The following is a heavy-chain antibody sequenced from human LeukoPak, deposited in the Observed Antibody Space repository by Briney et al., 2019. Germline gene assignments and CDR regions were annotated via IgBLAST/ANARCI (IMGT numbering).Heavy chain of an antibody. CDR1: GVSISSSSYY. V-gene: IGHV4-39*01. D-gene: IGHD3-22*01. CDR2: IYYSGST. Sequence: SETLSLTCTVSGVSISSSSYYWGWIRQPPGEGLEWIGSIYYSGSTYYNPSLKSRVTISVDTSKNQFSLKLSSVTAADTAVYYCARFSTVAVVITTYADYWGQGTLVTVSS. CDR3: ARFSTVAVVITTYADY. J-gene: IGHJ4*02.